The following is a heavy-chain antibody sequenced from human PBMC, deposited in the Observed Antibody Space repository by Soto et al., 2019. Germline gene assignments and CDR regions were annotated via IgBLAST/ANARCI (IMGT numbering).Heavy chain of an antibody. J-gene: IGHJ5*02. V-gene: IGHV4-30-4*01. CDR3: ARDKYCTTINCYNWFDP. CDR1: GGSISSGDYY. CDR2: MYNSGST. D-gene: IGHD2-2*01. Sequence: SETLSLTCTASGGSISSGDYYWSWIRQPPGKGLEWIGYMYNSGSTYYNPSLDSRVKISVDTSKNQFSLELSSVTAADTAVYYCARDKYCTTINCYNWFDPWGQGTLVTVSS.